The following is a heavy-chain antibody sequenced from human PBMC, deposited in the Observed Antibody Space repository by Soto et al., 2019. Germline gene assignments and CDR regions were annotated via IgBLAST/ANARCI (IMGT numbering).Heavy chain of an antibody. CDR2: ISYDGSNK. CDR3: ANLNYYDSSGYYYPFDY. D-gene: IGHD3-22*01. J-gene: IGHJ4*02. CDR1: GFTFSSYG. V-gene: IGHV3-30*18. Sequence: HPGGSLRLSCAASGFTFSSYGIHWVRQAPGKGLEWVAVISYDGSNKYYADSVKGRFTISRDNSKNLLYLQMNSLGAEDTAVYYCANLNYYDSSGYYYPFDYWGQGTLVTVSS.